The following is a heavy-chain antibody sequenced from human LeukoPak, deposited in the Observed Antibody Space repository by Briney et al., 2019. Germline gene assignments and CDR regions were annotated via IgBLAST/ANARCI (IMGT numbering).Heavy chain of an antibody. V-gene: IGHV4-4*07. Sequence: SEALSVTCAVSGGSIRSYYGSWVRQPAGKGLEWIGRIYISGSTNYNPSIKSRVAISVDTSKNQFSLKMSSVTAADTAVYYCAREIVRGHYYYGMDGWGQGTTVTVS. CDR2: IYISGST. D-gene: IGHD2-21*01. CDR3: AREIVRGHYYYGMDG. J-gene: IGHJ6*02. CDR1: GGSIRSYY.